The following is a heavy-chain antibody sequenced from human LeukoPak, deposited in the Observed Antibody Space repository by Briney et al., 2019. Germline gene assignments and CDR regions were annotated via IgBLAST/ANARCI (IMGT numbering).Heavy chain of an antibody. CDR1: GFTFSSYG. V-gene: IGHV3-30*02. Sequence: GGSLRLSCAASGFTFSSYGMHWVRQAPGKGLEWVAFIGYDGSKMYYVDSVKGRFTISRDNSENTLYLQMNSLRTEDTALYYCAKDNRNYYIDYWGQGTLVTVSS. J-gene: IGHJ4*02. D-gene: IGHD3-10*01. CDR2: IGYDGSKM. CDR3: AKDNRNYYIDY.